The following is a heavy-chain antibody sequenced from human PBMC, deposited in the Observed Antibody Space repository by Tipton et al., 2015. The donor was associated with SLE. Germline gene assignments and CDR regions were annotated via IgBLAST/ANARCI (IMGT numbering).Heavy chain of an antibody. Sequence: LRLSCAVYGGSFSGYYWSWIRQPPGKGLEWIGYIYYSGSTNYNPSLKSRVTISVDTSKNQFSLKLSSVTAADTALYYCARAGGQWLVLGWGQGTLVTVSS. CDR2: IYYSGST. CDR1: GGSFSGYY. CDR3: ARAGGQWLVLG. D-gene: IGHD6-19*01. J-gene: IGHJ4*02. V-gene: IGHV4-59*01.